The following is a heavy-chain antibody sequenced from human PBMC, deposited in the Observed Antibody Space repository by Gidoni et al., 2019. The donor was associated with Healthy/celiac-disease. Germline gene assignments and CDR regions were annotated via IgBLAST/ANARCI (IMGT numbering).Heavy chain of an antibody. CDR2: INPSGGST. V-gene: IGHV1-46*01. CDR3: ARDGEMAGYFDY. CDR1: GYTFTSYY. Sequence: QVQLVQSGAAVKKPGASVKVSCKASGYTFTSYYMHWVRQAPGKGLEWMGIINPSGGSTSYAQKFQGRVTMTRDTATSTVYMELSSLRSEDTAVYYCARDGEMAGYFDYWGQGTLVTVSS. J-gene: IGHJ4*02. D-gene: IGHD6-19*01.